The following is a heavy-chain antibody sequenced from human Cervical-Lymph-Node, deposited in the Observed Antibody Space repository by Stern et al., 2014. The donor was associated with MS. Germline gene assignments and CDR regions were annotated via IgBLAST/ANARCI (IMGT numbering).Heavy chain of an antibody. CDR2: FDPEDGET. D-gene: IGHD3-22*01. J-gene: IGHJ4*02. CDR1: GYTLTELS. Sequence: QVQLVQFGAEVKKHGASVKVSCKVSGYTLTELSMHWVRQAPGKGLEWMGGFDPEDGETIYAQKFQGRVTMTEDTSTDTAYMELSSLRSEDTAVYYCATPLTRYDSSGFDYWGQGTLVTVSS. V-gene: IGHV1-24*01. CDR3: ATPLTRYDSSGFDY.